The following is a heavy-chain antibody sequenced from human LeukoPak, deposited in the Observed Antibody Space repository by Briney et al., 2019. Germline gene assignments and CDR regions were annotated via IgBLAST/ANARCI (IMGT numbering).Heavy chain of an antibody. D-gene: IGHD6-19*01. CDR2: IYYSGST. J-gene: IGHJ5*02. CDR3: ARGGLKNSSGWYVRGFDP. Sequence: SETLSLTCTVSGGSISSSSYYWGWIRQPPGKGLEWIGSIYYSGSTYYNPSLKSRVTISVDTSKNQFSLKLSSVTAADTAVYYCARGGLKNSSGWYVRGFDPWGQGTLVTVSS. CDR1: GGSISSSSYY. V-gene: IGHV4-39*01.